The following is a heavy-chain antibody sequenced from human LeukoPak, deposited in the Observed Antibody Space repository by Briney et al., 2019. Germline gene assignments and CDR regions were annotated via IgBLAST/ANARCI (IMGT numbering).Heavy chain of an antibody. CDR2: IYYTGGT. CDR1: GGSITSSSYY. V-gene: IGHV4-39*01. CDR3: ARKRDAFDI. Sequence: PSETLSLTCSVSGGSITSSSYYWGWIRQPPEKGLEWIGSIYYTGGTFYSPSLESRVTISVDTPKNQFSLKLSSVTAADTAVYYCARKRDAFDIWGQGTMVTVSS. J-gene: IGHJ3*02.